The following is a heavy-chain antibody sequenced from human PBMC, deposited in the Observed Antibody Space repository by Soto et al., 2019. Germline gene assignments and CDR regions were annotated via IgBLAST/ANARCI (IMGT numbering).Heavy chain of an antibody. J-gene: IGHJ5*02. V-gene: IGHV4-4*02. CDR3: AREIVTAGGHNHFDP. CDR1: GGTVASSHW. D-gene: IGHD2-21*02. Sequence: SETLSLTCGVSGGTVASSHWWSWVRQSPGRGLEWIGNVYHTGDTNFNPSLQSRVTFSVDKSNNQFSLRLTSVTAADTAVYFCAREIVTAGGHNHFDPWGPAPLVTFSS. CDR2: VYHTGDT.